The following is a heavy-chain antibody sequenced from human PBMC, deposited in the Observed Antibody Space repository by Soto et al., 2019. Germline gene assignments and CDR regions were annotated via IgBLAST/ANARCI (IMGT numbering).Heavy chain of an antibody. D-gene: IGHD1-1*01. Sequence: QVPLVQSGAEVKKPGASVKVSCKASGYTFTSYGISWVRQAPGQGLEWMGWISAYNGNTNYAQKLQGRVTMTTDTSTSTAYMELRSLRSDDTAVYYCARFLPLEPGETYYYYGMDVWGQGTTVTVSS. CDR3: ARFLPLEPGETYYYYGMDV. CDR1: GYTFTSYG. J-gene: IGHJ6*02. V-gene: IGHV1-18*04. CDR2: ISAYNGNT.